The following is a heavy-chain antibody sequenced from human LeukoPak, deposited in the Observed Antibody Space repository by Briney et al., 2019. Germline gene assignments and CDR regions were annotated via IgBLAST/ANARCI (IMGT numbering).Heavy chain of an antibody. Sequence: GSLKLSRAAPGFTLSSYSINWVRQGSRKGLGWGSSISSSSSYIYYADSVKGRFTISRDNAKNSLYLQMNSLRAEDTAVYYCARDPGYFDWLSTDYWGQGTLVTVSS. J-gene: IGHJ4*02. CDR2: ISSSSSYI. V-gene: IGHV3-21*01. CDR3: ARDPGYFDWLSTDY. CDR1: GFTLSSYS. D-gene: IGHD3-9*01.